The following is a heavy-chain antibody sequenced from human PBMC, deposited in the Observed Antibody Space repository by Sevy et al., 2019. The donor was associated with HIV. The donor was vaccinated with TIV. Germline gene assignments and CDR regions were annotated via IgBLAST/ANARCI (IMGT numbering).Heavy chain of an antibody. V-gene: IGHV1-18*04. J-gene: IGHJ6*02. CDR1: GYTFASYG. CDR3: ARDGQVYSSSSGGYYYYGMDV. D-gene: IGHD6-6*01. Sequence: ASLKVSCKASGYTFASYGISWVRQAPGQGLEWMGWISAYNGKTNIAQKLQDKFTMTTDTSTSTAYMELRSLRSDDTAVYYCARDGQVYSSSSGGYYYYGMDVWGQGTTVTVSS. CDR2: ISAYNGKT.